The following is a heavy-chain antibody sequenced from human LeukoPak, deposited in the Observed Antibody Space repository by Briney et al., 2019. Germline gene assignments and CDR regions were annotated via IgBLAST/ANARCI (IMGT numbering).Heavy chain of an antibody. CDR1: GYAFTSYH. Sequence: ASVKVSCKASGYAFTSYHIHWMRQAPGQGLGWMGIIIPSSGSTTYAQKFQGRVTMTRDTSTSTVYTELSSLTSDDTAVYFCARSDYNDYRGLGFWGQGTLVTVSS. CDR3: ARSDYNDYRGLGF. D-gene: IGHD4-11*01. J-gene: IGHJ4*02. V-gene: IGHV1-46*01. CDR2: IIPSSGST.